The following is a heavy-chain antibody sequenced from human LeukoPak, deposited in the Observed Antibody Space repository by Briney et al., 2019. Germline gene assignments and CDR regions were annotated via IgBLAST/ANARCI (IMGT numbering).Heavy chain of an antibody. CDR3: ARDYYYASGNYYIYFDY. CDR1: GFTVSSNY. CDR2: IYSGGST. V-gene: IGHV3-66*01. J-gene: IGHJ4*02. Sequence: PGGSLRLSCAASGFTVSSNYMSWVRQAPGKGLEWVSVIYSGGSTYYADSVKGRFTISRDNAKNSLHLQMNSLRAEDTAVYYCARDYYYASGNYYIYFDYWGQGLLVTVSS. D-gene: IGHD3-10*01.